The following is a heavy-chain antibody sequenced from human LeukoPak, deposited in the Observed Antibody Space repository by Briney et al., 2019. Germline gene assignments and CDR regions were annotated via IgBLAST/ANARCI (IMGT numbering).Heavy chain of an antibody. V-gene: IGHV1-2*02. CDR3: ASILTHGYSDYQGSLDY. J-gene: IGHJ4*02. CDR1: GYTFTGYY. CDR2: INPNSGGT. Sequence: EASVKVSCKASGYTFTGYYMHWVRQAPGQGLEWMGWINPNSGGTNYAQKFQGRVTMTRDTSISTAYMELSRLRSDDTAVYYCASILTHGYSDYQGSLDYWGQGTLLTVSS. D-gene: IGHD5-12*01.